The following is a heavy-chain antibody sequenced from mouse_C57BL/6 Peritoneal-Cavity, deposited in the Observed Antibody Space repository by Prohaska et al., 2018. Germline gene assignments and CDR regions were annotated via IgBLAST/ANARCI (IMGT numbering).Heavy chain of an antibody. J-gene: IGHJ4*01. CDR3: AREEYGSSYLYYYAMDY. D-gene: IGHD1-1*01. Sequence: HGKSLEWIGYINPNNGGTSYNQKFKGKATLTVNKSSSTAYMELRSLTSEDSAVYYCAREEYGSSYLYYYAMDYWGQGTSVTVSS. V-gene: IGHV1-22*01. CDR2: INPNNGGT.